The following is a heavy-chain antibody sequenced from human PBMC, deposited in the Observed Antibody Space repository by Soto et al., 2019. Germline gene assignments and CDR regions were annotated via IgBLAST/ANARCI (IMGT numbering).Heavy chain of an antibody. V-gene: IGHV3-74*01. Sequence: GGSLRLSCAASGFTFSSHWMNWVRQAPGKGLVWVSRISGDGRTTSHADSVKGRFTISRDNAKNTLYLQVNSLRVEDAAVYYCARGVPNCSSSSCYFDFWGQGILVTVSS. J-gene: IGHJ4*02. CDR2: ISGDGRTT. D-gene: IGHD2-2*01. CDR1: GFTFSSHW. CDR3: ARGVPNCSSSSCYFDF.